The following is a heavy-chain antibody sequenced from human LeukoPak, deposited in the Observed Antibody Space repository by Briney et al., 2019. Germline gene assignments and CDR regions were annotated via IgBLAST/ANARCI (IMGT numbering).Heavy chain of an antibody. Sequence: SGGSLRLSCAASGFTFSSYAMSWVRQAPGKGLEWVSAISGSATSTSYADSMKGRFTIPRDNSKNTLYLQMNSLRAEDTAIYYCAKNVESDYWGQGTLVTVSS. CDR3: AKNVESDY. CDR1: GFTFSSYA. CDR2: ISGSATST. V-gene: IGHV3-23*01. J-gene: IGHJ4*02. D-gene: IGHD1-1*01.